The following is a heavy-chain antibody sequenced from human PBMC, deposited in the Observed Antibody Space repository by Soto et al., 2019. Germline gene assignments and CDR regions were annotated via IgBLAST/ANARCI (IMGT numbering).Heavy chain of an antibody. D-gene: IGHD3-10*01. CDR2: VYYSGST. CDR1: GDSISDDY. J-gene: IGHJ6*03. CDR3: ARVRTTLDFYYYYMDG. Sequence: QVQLQESGPGLVKPAETLSLTCTVSGDSISDDYWTWIRQPPGKALEWIGYVYYSGSTSYNPSFKSRVTIAVDTSKSQFSLKLSSVTAADTAVYYCARVRTTLDFYYYYMDGWGIGTTVTVSS. V-gene: IGHV4-59*08.